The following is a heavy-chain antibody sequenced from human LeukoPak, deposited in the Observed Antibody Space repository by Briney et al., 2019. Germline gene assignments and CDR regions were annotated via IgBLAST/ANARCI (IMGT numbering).Heavy chain of an antibody. CDR2: ISAYNGNT. CDR3: ARVYYYDSSGHGPFDP. Sequence: ASVKVSCKASGYTFTGYFMHWVRQAPGQGLEWMGWISAYNGNTNYAQKLQGRVTMTTDTSTSTAYMELRSLRSDDTAVYYCARVYYYDSSGHGPFDPWGQGTLVTVSS. J-gene: IGHJ5*02. D-gene: IGHD3-22*01. V-gene: IGHV1-18*04. CDR1: GYTFTGYF.